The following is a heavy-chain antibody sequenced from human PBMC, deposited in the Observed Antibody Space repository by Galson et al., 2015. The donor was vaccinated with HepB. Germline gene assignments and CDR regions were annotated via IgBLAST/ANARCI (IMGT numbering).Heavy chain of an antibody. CDR3: ARDVRYAFEM. V-gene: IGHV1-18*01. CDR1: GYTFTRNG. CDR2: ISTNSGNT. D-gene: IGHD3-10*02. Sequence: QSGAEVKKPGESLRISCKASGYTFTRNGISWVRQAPGQGLEWMGWISTNSGNTYYAQKLQDRLIMTTERSTSTAYMELRSLTSDDTAFYYCARDVRYAFEMWGQGTMVTVS. J-gene: IGHJ3*02.